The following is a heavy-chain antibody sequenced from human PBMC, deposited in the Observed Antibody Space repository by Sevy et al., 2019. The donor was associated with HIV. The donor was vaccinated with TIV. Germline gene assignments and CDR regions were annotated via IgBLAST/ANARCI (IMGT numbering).Heavy chain of an antibody. Sequence: SETLSLTCAVSGGSISSTDYYWTWIRQPPGKGLEWIGYIYYSGNTYYKPSLKSRVTISVDTSKSQFSGKLTSVTAADTAVYYCARGVDCTAGSSPCLVYWGRGTLVTVSS. J-gene: IGHJ4*02. CDR3: ARGVDCTAGSSPCLVY. CDR1: GGSISSTDYY. V-gene: IGHV4-30-4*01. CDR2: IYYSGNT. D-gene: IGHD2-8*02.